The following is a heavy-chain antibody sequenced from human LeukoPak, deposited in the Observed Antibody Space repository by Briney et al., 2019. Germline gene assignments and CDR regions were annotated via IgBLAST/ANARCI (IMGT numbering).Heavy chain of an antibody. D-gene: IGHD6-6*01. J-gene: IGHJ4*02. CDR2: INPNSGGT. V-gene: IGHV1-2*02. Sequence: ASVKVSCKASGYTFTGYYMHWVRQAPGQGLEWMGWINPNSGGTNYAQKFQGRVTMTRDTSISTAYMELSRLRSDDTAVYYCARDSVPRGYFDYWGQGTLVTVSS. CDR1: GYTFTGYY. CDR3: ARDSVPRGYFDY.